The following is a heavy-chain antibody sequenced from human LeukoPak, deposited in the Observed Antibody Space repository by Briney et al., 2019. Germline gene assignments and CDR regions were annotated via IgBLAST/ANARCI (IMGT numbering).Heavy chain of an antibody. Sequence: SETLSLTCAVYGGSFSGYYWSWIRQPAGKGMEWIGRIYTSGSTNYNPSLKSRVTISVDKAKNQFSLKLSSVTAADTAVYYCARVVVRGVINYYYYYMDVWGKGTTVTVSS. V-gene: IGHV4-59*10. J-gene: IGHJ6*03. D-gene: IGHD3-10*01. CDR1: GGSFSGYY. CDR2: IYTSGST. CDR3: ARVVVRGVINYYYYYMDV.